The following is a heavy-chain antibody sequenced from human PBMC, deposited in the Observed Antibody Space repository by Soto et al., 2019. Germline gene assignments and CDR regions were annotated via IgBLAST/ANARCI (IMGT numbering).Heavy chain of an antibody. D-gene: IGHD5-12*01. CDR2: ISYDGSNK. CDR1: GFTFSIYA. V-gene: IGHV3-30-3*01. Sequence: PGGSLRLSCAASGFTFSIYAMHWVRQAPGKGLEWVAVISYDGSNKYYADSVKGRFTISRDNSKNTLYLQMNSLRAEDTAVYYCASRDGYNFDYWGQGTLVTVSS. CDR3: ASRDGYNFDY. J-gene: IGHJ4*02.